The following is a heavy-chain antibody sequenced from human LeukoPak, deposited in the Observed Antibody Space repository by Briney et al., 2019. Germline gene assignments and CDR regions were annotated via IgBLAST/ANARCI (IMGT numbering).Heavy chain of an antibody. Sequence: GGSLRLSCAASGFTFSNAWMSWVRQAPGKGLEWVGRIKSKTDGGTTDYAAPVKGRFTISRDDSKNTLYLQMNSLKTEDTAVYYCTTDNYYDSSGYYYYMDVWGKGTTVTVS. CDR3: TTDNYYDSSGYYYYMDV. D-gene: IGHD3-22*01. CDR2: IKSKTDGGTT. J-gene: IGHJ6*03. V-gene: IGHV3-15*01. CDR1: GFTFSNAW.